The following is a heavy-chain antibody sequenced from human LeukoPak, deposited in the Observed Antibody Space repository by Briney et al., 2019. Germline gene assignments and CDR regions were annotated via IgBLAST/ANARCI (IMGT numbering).Heavy chain of an antibody. CDR2: IYYSGST. J-gene: IGHJ4*02. Sequence: SETLSLTCTVSGGSISSCYWSWIRQPPGKGLEWIGYIYYSGSTNYNPSLKSRVTISVDTSKNQFSLKLSSVTAADTAVYYCARDRHDILTGYYLDYWGQGTLVTVSS. D-gene: IGHD3-9*01. V-gene: IGHV4-59*01. CDR1: GGSISSCY. CDR3: ARDRHDILTGYYLDY.